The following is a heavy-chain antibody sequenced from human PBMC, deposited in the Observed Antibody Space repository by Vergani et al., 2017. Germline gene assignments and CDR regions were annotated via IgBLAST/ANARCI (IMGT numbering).Heavy chain of an antibody. CDR1: GGSVSSGSYY. V-gene: IGHV4-61*10. Sequence: QVQLQESGPGLVKPSETLSLTCTVSGGSVSSGSYYWSWIRQPAGKGLEWIGYIYYSGSTNYNPSLKSRVTISVDTSKNQFSLKLSSVTAADTAVYYCARVTYYYDSSGYYDAFDIWGQGTTVTVSS. CDR2: IYYSGST. J-gene: IGHJ3*02. D-gene: IGHD3-22*01. CDR3: ARVTYYYDSSGYYDAFDI.